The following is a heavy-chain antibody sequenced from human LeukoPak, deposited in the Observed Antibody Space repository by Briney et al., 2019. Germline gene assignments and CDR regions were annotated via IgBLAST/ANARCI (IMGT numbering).Heavy chain of an antibody. J-gene: IGHJ6*03. Sequence: GGSLRLSCAAPGFTFSSYSMNWVRQAPGKGLEWVSSISSSSSYIYYADSVKGRFTISRDNAKNSLYLQMNSLRAEDTAVYYCARVPYYDSSGYTIFNYYYYYYMDVWGKGTTVTISS. CDR1: GFTFSSYS. D-gene: IGHD3-22*01. V-gene: IGHV3-21*01. CDR3: ARVPYYDSSGYTIFNYYYYYYMDV. CDR2: ISSSSSYI.